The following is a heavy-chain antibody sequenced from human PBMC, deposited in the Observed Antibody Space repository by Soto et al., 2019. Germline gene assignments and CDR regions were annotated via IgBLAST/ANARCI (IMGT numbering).Heavy chain of an antibody. V-gene: IGHV3-53*01. Sequence: EVQLVESGGGLIQPGGSLRLSCAASGFNVSVNYMNGSRQAAGKGLEWVSVMNGGGSTNYAESVRGRFTISRDTSKNTLSLQRNSLRAEDTAVYYCVSENYCYGMDVWGQVTTVIVSS. CDR2: MNGGGST. J-gene: IGHJ6*02. CDR1: GFNVSVNY. CDR3: VSENYCYGMDV.